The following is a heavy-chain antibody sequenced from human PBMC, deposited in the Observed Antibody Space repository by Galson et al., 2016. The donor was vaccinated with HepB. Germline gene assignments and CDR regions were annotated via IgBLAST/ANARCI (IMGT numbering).Heavy chain of an antibody. V-gene: IGHV2-5*01. CDR3: AHGSGWLVDQ. CDR1: GFSLSSTATG. D-gene: IGHD6-25*01. J-gene: IGHJ4*02. Sequence: PALVKPTQTLTLTCTFSGFSLSSTATGVGWIRQPPGKALEWFALIYWNDNKYFRPSLQSRLTITKDTSKNQVILTMTNMDPVDTATYYCAHGSGWLVDQWGQGTLVTVSS. CDR2: IYWNDNK.